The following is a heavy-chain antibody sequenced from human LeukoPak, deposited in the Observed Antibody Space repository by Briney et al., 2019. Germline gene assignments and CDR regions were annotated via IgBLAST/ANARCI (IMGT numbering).Heavy chain of an antibody. V-gene: IGHV3-21*01. CDR2: ISSSSSYI. D-gene: IGHD4-23*01. Sequence: GGSLRLSCAASGFTFSSYSMNWVRQAPAKGLEWVSSISSSSSYIYYADSVKGRFTISRDNAKNSLYLQMNSLRAEDTAVYYCARDRDYGGNIGAFDIWGQGTMVTVSS. CDR1: GFTFSSYS. CDR3: ARDRDYGGNIGAFDI. J-gene: IGHJ3*02.